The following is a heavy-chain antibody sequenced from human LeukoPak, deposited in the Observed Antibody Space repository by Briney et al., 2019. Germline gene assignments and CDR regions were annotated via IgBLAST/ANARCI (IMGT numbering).Heavy chain of an antibody. CDR2: MYLSGTT. CDR3: AGLVGRYSSGLYYYYFDY. Sequence: PSVTLSLTCTVSGDSINSLDLWSWVRQPPGKGLEWIGEMYLSGTTHSNPSVKSRVTISIDKSKNQFFLKLSSVTAADTAVYYCAGLVGRYSSGLYYYYFDYWGQGTLVTVYS. D-gene: IGHD3-22*01. J-gene: IGHJ4*02. V-gene: IGHV4-4*02. CDR1: GDSINSLDL.